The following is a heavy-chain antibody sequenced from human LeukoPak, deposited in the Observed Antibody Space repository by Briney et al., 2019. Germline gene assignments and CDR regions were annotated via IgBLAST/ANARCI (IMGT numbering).Heavy chain of an antibody. Sequence: GGSLRLFCAASGFTFSNAWMSRVRQAPGKGLEWVGRIKSKTDGGTTDYAAPVKGRFTISRDDSKNTLYLQMNSLTTEDTAVYYCTTIGGDNGGNFYYWGQGILVSVSS. V-gene: IGHV3-15*01. CDR1: GFTFSNAW. CDR3: TTIGGDNGGNFYY. J-gene: IGHJ4*02. D-gene: IGHD4-17*01. CDR2: IKSKTDGGTT.